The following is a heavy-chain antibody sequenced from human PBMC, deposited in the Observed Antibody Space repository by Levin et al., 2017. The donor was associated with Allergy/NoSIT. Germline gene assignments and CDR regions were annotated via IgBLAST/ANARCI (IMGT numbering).Heavy chain of an antibody. CDR3: ARAKYYYGSGSPDNWFDP. CDR2: INCSGGST. J-gene: IGHJ5*02. CDR1: GYTFTSYY. V-gene: IGHV1-46*01. D-gene: IGHD3-10*01. Sequence: ASVKVSCKASGYTFTSYYMHWVRQAPGQGLEWMGLINCSGGSTSYAQKFQGRVTMTRDTSTSTVYMELSSLRSEDTAVYYCARAKYYYGSGSPDNWFDPWGQGTLVTVSS.